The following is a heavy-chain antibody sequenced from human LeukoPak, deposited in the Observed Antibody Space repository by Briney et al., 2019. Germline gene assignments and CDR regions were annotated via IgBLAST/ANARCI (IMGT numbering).Heavy chain of an antibody. D-gene: IGHD2-15*01. CDR3: ARPRGSCSGGSCYYYYFDY. Sequence: SETLSLTCAVSGYSISSGYYWGWIRQPPGKGLEWIGSIYHSGSTYYNPSLKRRVTISVDTSKNKFSLKLSSVTAADTAVYYCARPRGSCSGGSCYYYYFDYWGQGTPVTVSS. V-gene: IGHV4-38-2*01. CDR1: GYSISSGYY. CDR2: IYHSGST. J-gene: IGHJ4*02.